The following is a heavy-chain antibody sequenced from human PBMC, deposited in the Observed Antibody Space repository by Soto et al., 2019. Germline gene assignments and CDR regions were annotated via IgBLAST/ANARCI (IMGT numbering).Heavy chain of an antibody. Sequence: PGGSLRLSCAASGFTFSDYYMSWIRQAPGKGLEWVSYISSSGSTIYYADSVKGRFTISRDNAKNSLYLQMNSLRAEDTAVYYCASGYCGGDCYSGGYYGMNVWGQGTTVTVSS. J-gene: IGHJ6*02. CDR3: ASGYCGGDCYSGGYYGMNV. D-gene: IGHD2-21*02. CDR2: ISSSGSTI. V-gene: IGHV3-11*01. CDR1: GFTFSDYY.